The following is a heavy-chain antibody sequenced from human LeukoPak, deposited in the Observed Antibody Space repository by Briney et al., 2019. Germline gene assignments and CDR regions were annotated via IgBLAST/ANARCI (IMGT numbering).Heavy chain of an antibody. D-gene: IGHD3-22*01. Sequence: GASVKVSCKAFGYTFTNFGITWVRQAPGQGLEWMGWMNPNRGNTGNAQKFQGRVTMTRNTSISTAYLELSSLRSEDTAVYYCARARWDSSGYYYTAFDIWGQGTMVTVSS. CDR1: GYTFTNFG. CDR3: ARARWDSSGYYYTAFDI. J-gene: IGHJ3*02. CDR2: MNPNRGNT. V-gene: IGHV1-8*02.